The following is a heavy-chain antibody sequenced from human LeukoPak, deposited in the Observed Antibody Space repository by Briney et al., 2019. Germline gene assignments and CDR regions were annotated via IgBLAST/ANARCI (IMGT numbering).Heavy chain of an antibody. CDR1: GFTFSSYG. CDR3: AKAYSSSWYYFDY. D-gene: IGHD6-13*01. CDR2: IRYDGSNK. Sequence: GGSLRLSCAASGFTFSSYGMHWVRQAPGKGLEWVAFIRYDGSNKYYADSVKGRFTISRDNAKNSLYLQMNSLRAEDMALYYCAKAYSSSWYYFDYWGQGTLVTVSS. J-gene: IGHJ4*02. V-gene: IGHV3-30*02.